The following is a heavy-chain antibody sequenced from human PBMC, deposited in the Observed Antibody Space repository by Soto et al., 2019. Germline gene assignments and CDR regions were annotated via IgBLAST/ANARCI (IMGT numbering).Heavy chain of an antibody. Sequence: SETLSLTCTVSGGSISSSSYYWGWIRQPPRKGLEWIGSIYYSGSTYYNPSLKSRVTISVDRSKNQFSLKLSSVTAADTAVYYCARNWISSDYYYLTPFDYWGPGTLVTVSS. J-gene: IGHJ4*02. CDR3: ARNWISSDYYYLTPFDY. V-gene: IGHV4-39*01. CDR2: IYYSGST. CDR1: GGSISSSSYY. D-gene: IGHD3-22*01.